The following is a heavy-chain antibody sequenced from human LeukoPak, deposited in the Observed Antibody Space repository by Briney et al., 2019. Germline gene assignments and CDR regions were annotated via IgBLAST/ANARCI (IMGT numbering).Heavy chain of an antibody. Sequence: PGGSLRLSCAASGFTLSEYGIHWVRQAPGKGLEWVAVLSYDGSDRYYADSVNGRFTISRDNSKSTLFLQMNSLRAEDTAVYYCAKDPRVGSRVATPCHWGQGTLVTVSS. D-gene: IGHD5-24*01. CDR1: GFTLSEYG. CDR2: LSYDGSDR. CDR3: AKDPRVGSRVATPCH. J-gene: IGHJ4*02. V-gene: IGHV3-30*07.